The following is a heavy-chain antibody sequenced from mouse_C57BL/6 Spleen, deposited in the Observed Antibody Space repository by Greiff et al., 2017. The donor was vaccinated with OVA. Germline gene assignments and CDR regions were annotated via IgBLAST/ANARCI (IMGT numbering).Heavy chain of an antibody. D-gene: IGHD1-1*01. CDR2: ISSGGSYT. Sequence: EVMLVESGGDLVKPGGSLKLSCAASGFTFSSYGMSWVRQTPDKRLEWVATISSGGSYTYYPDSVKGRFTISRDNAKNTLYLQMSSLKSEDTAMYYCARQRYYGSSYWYFDVWHRDHGHRLL. CDR1: GFTFSSYG. V-gene: IGHV5-6*01. J-gene: IGHJ1*03. CDR3: ARQRYYGSSYWYFDV.